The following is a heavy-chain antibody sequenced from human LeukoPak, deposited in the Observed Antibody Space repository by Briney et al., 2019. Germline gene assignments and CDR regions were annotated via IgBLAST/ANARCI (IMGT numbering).Heavy chain of an antibody. CDR3: ARDELYCGGDCYSRWFDP. Sequence: AASVKVSCKASGGTFSTYAISWVRQAPGQGLEWMGGIIPIFGTANYAQKFQGRVTITTDESTSTAYMELSSLRSEDTAVYYCARDELYCGGDCYSRWFDPWGQGTLVTVSS. J-gene: IGHJ5*02. CDR2: IIPIFGTA. D-gene: IGHD2-21*02. V-gene: IGHV1-69*05. CDR1: GGTFSTYA.